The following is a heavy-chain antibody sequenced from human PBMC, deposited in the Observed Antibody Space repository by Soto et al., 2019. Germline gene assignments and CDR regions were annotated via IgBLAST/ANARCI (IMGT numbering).Heavy chain of an antibody. J-gene: IGHJ4*02. D-gene: IGHD6-13*01. CDR3: ARDMSGGSSWYEFDS. Sequence: PSETLSLTCTVSGDSIRCSYWSWVRQPPGRGLEWIGYVYHTGTTNSNPSLKSRVTISADTSKNLFSLKLISVTPADTAVYFCARDMSGGSSWYEFDSWGPGTLVTVSS. CDR1: GDSIRCSY. CDR2: VYHTGTT. V-gene: IGHV4-59*01.